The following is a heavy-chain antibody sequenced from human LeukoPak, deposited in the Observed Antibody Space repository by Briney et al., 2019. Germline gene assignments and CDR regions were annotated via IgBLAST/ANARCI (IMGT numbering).Heavy chain of an antibody. CDR3: ARISFGELSLWFDP. J-gene: IGHJ5*02. CDR2: ISGTGTTI. D-gene: IGHD3-10*01. Sequence: GGSLRLSCAASGFTFSDSYMSWIRQAPGKGLEWVSYISGTGTTIYYADSVKGRFTISRDNAKNSLYLQMNSLRAEDTAVYYCARISFGELSLWFDPWGQGTLVTVSS. V-gene: IGHV3-11*01. CDR1: GFTFSDSY.